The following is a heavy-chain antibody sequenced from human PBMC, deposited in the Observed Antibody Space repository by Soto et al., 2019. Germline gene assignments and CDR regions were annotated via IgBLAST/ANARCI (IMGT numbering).Heavy chain of an antibody. CDR1: GGSFSGYY. CDR2: INHSGST. V-gene: IGHV4-34*01. D-gene: IGHD3-16*01. Sequence: SETLSLTCAVYGGSFSGYYWSWIRQTPGKGLEWIGEINHSGSTNYNPPLRSRFPISVDTSRNHFSLKLRSVPAGDRAVFFCVGEGTKTLGDCFAPGGQG. CDR3: VGEGTKTLGDCFAP. J-gene: IGHJ5*02.